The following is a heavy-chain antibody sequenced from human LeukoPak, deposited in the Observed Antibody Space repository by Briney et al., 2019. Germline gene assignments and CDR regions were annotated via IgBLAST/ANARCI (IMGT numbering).Heavy chain of an antibody. CDR3: ARGGGVYDYVWGSYRYIEYLDYYYYMDV. J-gene: IGHJ6*03. CDR2: IYYSVST. Sequence: PSETLSLTCTVSGGSISSYYWSWIRQPPGKGLEWIGYIYYSVSTYYNPYLKSRVTISLDTSNNQFCLKVGSMTAADTAVYYCARGGGVYDYVWGSYRYIEYLDYYYYMDVWGKGTTVTVSS. CDR1: GGSISSYY. D-gene: IGHD3-16*02. V-gene: IGHV4-59*12.